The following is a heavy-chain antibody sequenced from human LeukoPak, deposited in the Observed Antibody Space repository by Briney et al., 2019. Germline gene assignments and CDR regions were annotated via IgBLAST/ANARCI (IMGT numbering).Heavy chain of an antibody. CDR2: IYYSGST. Sequence: PSETLSLTCTVSGGSISSSSYYWGWIRQPPGKGLEWIGSIYYSGSTYYNPSLNSRVTISVDTSKNQFSLKLSSVTAADTAVYYCATFPSDSSGKHWGQGTLVTVSS. V-gene: IGHV4-39*01. J-gene: IGHJ4*02. D-gene: IGHD3-22*01. CDR1: GGSISSSSYY. CDR3: ATFPSDSSGKH.